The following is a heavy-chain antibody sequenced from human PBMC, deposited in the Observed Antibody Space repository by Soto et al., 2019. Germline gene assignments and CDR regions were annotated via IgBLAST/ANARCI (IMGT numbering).Heavy chain of an antibody. J-gene: IGHJ6*02. Sequence: QVQLVQSGGGMVQPGRSLRLSCAASGLTLSDFAMHWVRQAPGKGLEWVALISNDGGIEHYGDSVRGRFTISRDNSKHMLYLQMTSLRVEDTAVYYCARAVPGMDVSGQGTTVTVSS. CDR3: ARAVPGMDV. V-gene: IGHV3-30-3*01. CDR1: GLTLSDFA. CDR2: ISNDGGIE.